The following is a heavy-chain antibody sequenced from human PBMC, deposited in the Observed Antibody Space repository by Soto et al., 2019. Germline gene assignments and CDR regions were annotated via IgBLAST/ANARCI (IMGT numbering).Heavy chain of an antibody. V-gene: IGHV3-21*01. J-gene: IGHJ6*02. CDR2: ISSSSSYI. CDR1: GFTFSSYS. D-gene: IGHD5-12*01. Sequence: GGSLRLSCAASGFTFSSYSMNWVRQAPGKGLEWVSSISSSSSYIYYADSVKGRFTISRDNAKNSLYLQMNSLRAEDTAVYYCARSWDSGYPLPHYGMDVWGQGTTVTSP. CDR3: ARSWDSGYPLPHYGMDV.